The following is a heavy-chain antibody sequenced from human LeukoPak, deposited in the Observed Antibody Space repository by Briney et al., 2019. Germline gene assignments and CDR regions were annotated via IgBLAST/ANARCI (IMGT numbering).Heavy chain of an antibody. V-gene: IGHV3-7*01. CDR1: GFTFRNYW. CDR3: ARGVIVGIPIE. Sequence: GGSLRLSCAVSGFTFRNYWMSWVRQAPGKGLEWVANIKQDGSEKNYVDSVKGRFTISRDNAKNSLYLQMNSLRVEDTAVYYCARGVIVGIPIEWGQGTLVTVSS. J-gene: IGHJ4*02. CDR2: IKQDGSEK. D-gene: IGHD1-26*01.